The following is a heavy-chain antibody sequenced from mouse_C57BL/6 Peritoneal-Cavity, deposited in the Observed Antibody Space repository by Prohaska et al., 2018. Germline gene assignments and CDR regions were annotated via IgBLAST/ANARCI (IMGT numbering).Heavy chain of an antibody. CDR3: ARSGSSGVYYAMDY. Sequence: QVQLQQPGAELVRPGPSVKLSCKASGYTFTSYWMHWVKQRPGQGLEWIGVIYPSDSYTNYNQKFKGKATLTVDTSSSTAYMQLSSLTSEDSAVYYCARSGSSGVYYAMDYRGQGTSVTVSS. CDR2: IYPSDSYT. CDR1: GYTFTSYW. J-gene: IGHJ4*01. V-gene: IGHV1-59*01. D-gene: IGHD3-2*02.